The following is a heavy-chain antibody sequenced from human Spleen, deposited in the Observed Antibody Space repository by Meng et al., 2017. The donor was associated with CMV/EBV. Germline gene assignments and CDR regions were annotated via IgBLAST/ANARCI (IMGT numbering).Heavy chain of an antibody. D-gene: IGHD2-2*01. CDR1: GYTFTSYY. J-gene: IGHJ6*02. CDR3: ARDPPYCSSTSCQYYYYYGMDV. Sequence: ASVKVSCKASGYTFTSYYMHWVRQAPGQGLGWMGIINPSGGSTSYAQKFQGRVTMTRDTSTSTVYMELSSLRSEDTAVYYCARDPPYCSSTSCQYYYYYGMDVWGQGTTVTVSS. CDR2: INPSGGST. V-gene: IGHV1-46*01.